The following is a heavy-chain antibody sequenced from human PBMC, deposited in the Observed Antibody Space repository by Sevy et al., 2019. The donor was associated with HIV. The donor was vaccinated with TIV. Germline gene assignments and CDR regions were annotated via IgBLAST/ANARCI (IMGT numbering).Heavy chain of an antibody. D-gene: IGHD3-10*01. Sequence: SETRSLTCTVSGGSITSLYWGWIRQPPGKGLEWIANIYYNGNTNYNPSLKSRVTISLDTSKNQFSLRLSSVTAADTAIYYCAGENARGRGYSWGQGTLVTVSS. CDR3: AGENARGRGYS. J-gene: IGHJ4*02. CDR2: IYYNGNT. CDR1: GGSITSLY. V-gene: IGHV4-59*08.